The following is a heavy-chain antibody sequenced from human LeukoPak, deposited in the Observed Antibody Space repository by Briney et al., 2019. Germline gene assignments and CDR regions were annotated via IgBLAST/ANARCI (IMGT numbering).Heavy chain of an antibody. J-gene: IGHJ5*02. CDR2: ITHSGST. V-gene: IGHV4-34*01. CDR3: ARGRWWPGVVVNSINWFDP. D-gene: IGHD3-22*01. CDR1: GLTFSDYD. Sequence: KTSGTLSLSCAASGLTFSDYDWTWIRQPPGKGLEWIGEITHSGSTNYYASLMSRVTIIVDKSKNHMSLLLSTVTAADTAAQYCARGRWWPGVVVNSINWFDPWGQGTLVTVSS.